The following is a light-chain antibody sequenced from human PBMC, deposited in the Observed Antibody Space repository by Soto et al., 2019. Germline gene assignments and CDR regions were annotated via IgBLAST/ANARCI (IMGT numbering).Light chain of an antibody. CDR3: SSYVGKNNLV. CDR1: STDVGAYNF. CDR2: AVS. J-gene: IGLJ2*01. V-gene: IGLV2-8*01. Sequence: QSALTQPPSASGSPGQSVTISCTGTSTDVGAYNFVSWYQQHPGKAPKLMIYAVSKRPSGVPDRFSGSKSGNTASLTVSGLQADDEDDYYCSSYVGKNNLVFGGGTQLTVL.